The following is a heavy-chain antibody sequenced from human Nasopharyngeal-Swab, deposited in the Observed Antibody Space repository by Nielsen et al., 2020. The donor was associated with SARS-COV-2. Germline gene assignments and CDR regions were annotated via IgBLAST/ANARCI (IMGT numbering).Heavy chain of an antibody. Sequence: GSLRLSCAASGFTFSSYAMSWIRQPPGKGLEWIGYIYYSGSTNYNPSLKSRVTISVDTSKNQFSLKLSSVTAADTAVYYCARVLNRGYSYGLGYWGQGTLVTVSS. D-gene: IGHD5-18*01. V-gene: IGHV4-59*01. CDR2: IYYSGST. CDR3: ARVLNRGYSYGLGY. CDR1: GFTFSSYA. J-gene: IGHJ4*02.